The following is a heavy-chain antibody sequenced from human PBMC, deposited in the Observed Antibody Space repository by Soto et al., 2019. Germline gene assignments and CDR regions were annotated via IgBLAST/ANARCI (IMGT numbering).Heavy chain of an antibody. V-gene: IGHV4-31*03. Sequence: KPSETLSLTCTVSGGSISSGGYYWSWIRQHPGKGLEWIGYIYYSGSTYYKSSLKSRVTISVDTSKNQFSLKLSSVTAADTAVYYCARLRDFWSGYPFDHWGQGTLVTVSS. D-gene: IGHD3-3*01. CDR3: ARLRDFWSGYPFDH. J-gene: IGHJ4*02. CDR2: IYYSGST. CDR1: GGSISSGGYY.